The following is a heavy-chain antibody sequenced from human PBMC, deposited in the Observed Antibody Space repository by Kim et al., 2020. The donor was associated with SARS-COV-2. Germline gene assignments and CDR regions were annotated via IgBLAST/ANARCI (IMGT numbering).Heavy chain of an antibody. Sequence: SETLSLTCTVSGGSISSSSYYWGWIRQPPGKGLEWIGSIYYSGSTYYNPSLKSRVTISVDTSKNQFSLKLSSVTAADTAVYYCAGGDAHTLRFLEWFHDNHACDIWGKGTMVTVSS. V-gene: IGHV4-39*01. CDR1: GGSISSSSYY. CDR2: IYYSGST. CDR3: AGGDAHTLRFLEWFHDNHACDI. D-gene: IGHD3-3*01. J-gene: IGHJ3*02.